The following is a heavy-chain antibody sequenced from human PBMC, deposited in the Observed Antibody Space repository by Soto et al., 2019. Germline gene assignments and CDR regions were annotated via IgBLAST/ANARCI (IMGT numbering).Heavy chain of an antibody. J-gene: IGHJ6*03. V-gene: IGHV1-8*01. Sequence: QVQLVQSGAEVKKPGASVKVSCKASGYTFTSYDINWVRQATGQGLEWMGWMNPNSGNTGYAQKFQGRVTMTRNTSISTAYMELSSLRSEETAVYYCARAVRGYEAVGYYYYYYMDVWGKGTTVTVSS. CDR1: GYTFTSYD. CDR2: MNPNSGNT. D-gene: IGHD3-3*01. CDR3: ARAVRGYEAVGYYYYYYMDV.